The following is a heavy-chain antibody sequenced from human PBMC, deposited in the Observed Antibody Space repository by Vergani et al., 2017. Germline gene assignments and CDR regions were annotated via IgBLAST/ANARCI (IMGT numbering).Heavy chain of an antibody. Sequence: QVQLVQSGAEVKKPGSSVKVSCKASGGTFSSYAISWVRQAPGQGLEWMGGFIPSFGTANYAQKFQGRVTITADESTSTAYMGLSSLRSEDTAVYYCASERELSGSYFHYWGQGTLVTVSS. D-gene: IGHD1-26*01. CDR3: ASERELSGSYFHY. V-gene: IGHV1-69*01. J-gene: IGHJ4*02. CDR2: FIPSFGTA. CDR1: GGTFSSYA.